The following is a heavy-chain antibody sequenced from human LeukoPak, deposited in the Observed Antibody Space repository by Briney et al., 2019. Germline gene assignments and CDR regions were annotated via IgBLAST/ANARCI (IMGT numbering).Heavy chain of an antibody. V-gene: IGHV4-61*01. D-gene: IGHD3-22*01. CDR2: IYYSGST. CDR3: AKVSDRDSSGYYWGFEY. Sequence: PSETLSLTCTVSGDSVSGISFYWSWIRQPPGKGLECIGYIYYSGSTNYNPSLKSRVTISVDTSRNQFSLKLTSVTAADTAVYYCAKVSDRDSSGYYWGFEYWGQGTLVTVSS. CDR1: GDSVSGISFY. J-gene: IGHJ4*02.